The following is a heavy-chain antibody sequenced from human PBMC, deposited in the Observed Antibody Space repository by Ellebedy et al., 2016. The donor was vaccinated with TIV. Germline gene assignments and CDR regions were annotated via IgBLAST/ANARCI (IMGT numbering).Heavy chain of an antibody. CDR1: GYTFTSYA. CDR3: AREWLVRYYYYYYGMDV. V-gene: IGHV1-46*01. J-gene: IGHJ6*02. Sequence: AASVKVSCKASGYTFTSYAMHWVRQAPGHGLEWMGIINPIGGSTSYAQKFQGRVTMTRDTSTSTVYMELSSLRSEDTAVYYCAREWLVRYYYYYYGMDVWGQGTTVTVSS. D-gene: IGHD6-19*01. CDR2: INPIGGST.